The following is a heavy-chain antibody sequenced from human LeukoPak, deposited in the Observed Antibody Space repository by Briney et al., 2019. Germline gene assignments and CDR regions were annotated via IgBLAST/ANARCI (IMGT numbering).Heavy chain of an antibody. V-gene: IGHV1-69*04. D-gene: IGHD5-24*01. CDR1: GGTFSSYA. CDR2: IIPILGTA. J-gene: IGHJ2*01. Sequence: ASVKLSCKASGGTFSSYAISWVRQAPGQGLEWMGRIIPILGTANYAQKFQGRVTITADKSTSTAYMELSSLRYEDTAVYYWARGVASKDWYFDLWGRGTLVTVSS. CDR3: ARGVASKDWYFDL.